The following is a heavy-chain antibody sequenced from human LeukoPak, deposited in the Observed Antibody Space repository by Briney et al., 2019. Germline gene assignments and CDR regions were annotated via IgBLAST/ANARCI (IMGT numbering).Heavy chain of an antibody. CDR2: IYISGST. CDR3: ASARGYSSEYK. V-gene: IGHV3-53*01. CDR1: GFTVSSNY. Sequence: GGSLRLSCAASGFTVSSNYMSWVRQAPGKGLEWVSVIYISGSTHYADSVKGRFTISRDNSKNTLYLRMNRLRAEDTALYYCASARGYSSEYKWGQGTLVTVSS. D-gene: IGHD6-19*01. J-gene: IGHJ4*02.